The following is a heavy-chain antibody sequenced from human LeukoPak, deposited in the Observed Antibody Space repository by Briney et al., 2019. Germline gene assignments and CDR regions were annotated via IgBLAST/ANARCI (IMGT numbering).Heavy chain of an antibody. CDR3: ARSTSAFDI. Sequence: SETLSLTCTVSGGSISSSSYYWGWIRQPPGKGLEWIGSIYYSGSTNYNPSLKSRVTISVDTSKNQFSLKLSSVTAADTAVYYCARSTSAFDIWGQGTMVTVSS. D-gene: IGHD2/OR15-2a*01. CDR2: IYYSGST. CDR1: GGSISSSSYY. V-gene: IGHV4-39*07. J-gene: IGHJ3*02.